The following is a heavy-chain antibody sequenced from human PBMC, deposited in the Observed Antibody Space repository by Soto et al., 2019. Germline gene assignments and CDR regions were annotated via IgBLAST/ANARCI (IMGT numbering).Heavy chain of an antibody. CDR1: GFTFTDYT. CDR3: ARDLYGSGSDLAY. Sequence: QVQLVQSGAEAKKPGASVTVSCKASGFTFTDYTMHWVRQAPGQRLEWMGWINAGNGNTEYSQKFQGRVTITRDTSASTAYMELSSLRSEDTAVYYCARDLYGSGSDLAYWGQGTLVTVSS. D-gene: IGHD3-10*01. CDR2: INAGNGNT. J-gene: IGHJ4*02. V-gene: IGHV1-3*01.